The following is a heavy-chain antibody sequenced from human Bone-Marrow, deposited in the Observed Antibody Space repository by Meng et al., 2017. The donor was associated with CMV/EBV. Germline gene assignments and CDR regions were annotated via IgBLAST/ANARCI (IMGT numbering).Heavy chain of an antibody. CDR1: GGSISSYY. J-gene: IGHJ2*01. CDR2: IYYSGTT. CDR3: ARARLRSSWYSSRTNWYFDL. Sequence: SETLSLTCTVSGGSISSYYWNWIRQPPGKGLECIGYIYYSGTTYYNPSLKSRVTISVDTSKNQFSLKLISVTAADTAVYYCARARLRSSWYSSRTNWYFDLWGRGTLVTVSS. V-gene: IGHV4-59*01. D-gene: IGHD6-13*01.